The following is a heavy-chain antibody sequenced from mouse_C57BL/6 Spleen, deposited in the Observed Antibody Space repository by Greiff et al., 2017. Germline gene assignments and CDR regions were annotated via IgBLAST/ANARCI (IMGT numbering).Heavy chain of an antibody. V-gene: IGHV1-53*01. D-gene: IGHD2-4*01. CDR2: INPSNGGT. CDR3: ARSDYDGVYFDY. J-gene: IGHJ2*01. Sequence: QVQLQQPGTELVKPGASVKLSCKASGYTFTSYWMHWVKPRPGQGLEWIGNINPSNGGTNYNEKFKSKATLTVDKSSSTAYMQLSSLTSEDSAVYYCARSDYDGVYFDYWGQGTTLTVSS. CDR1: GYTFTSYW.